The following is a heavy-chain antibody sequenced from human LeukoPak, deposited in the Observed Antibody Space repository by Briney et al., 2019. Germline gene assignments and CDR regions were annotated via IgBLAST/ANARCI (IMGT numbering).Heavy chain of an antibody. CDR1: GFTLSSYG. CDR3: AKDKIWGEDYFDY. CDR2: IRYDGSNK. Sequence: GGSLRLSCAASGFTLSSYGMHWVRQAPGKGLEWVAFIRYDGSNKYYADSVKGRFTISRDNSKNTLYLQMNSLRAEDTAVYYCAKDKIWGEDYFDYWGQGTLVTVSS. V-gene: IGHV3-30*02. J-gene: IGHJ4*02. D-gene: IGHD3-16*01.